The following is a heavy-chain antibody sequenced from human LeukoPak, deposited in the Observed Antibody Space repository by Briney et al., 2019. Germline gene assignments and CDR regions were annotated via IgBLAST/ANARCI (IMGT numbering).Heavy chain of an antibody. CDR2: IRSKAYGGTT. Sequence: PGGSLRLSCTASGFTFGDYAMSWVRQAPGKGLEWVGFIRSKAYGGTTEYAASVKGRFTISRDDSKSIAYLQMNSLKTEDTAVYYCTRDPYYVWGNYRSDYWGQGTLVTVSS. CDR3: TRDPYYVWGNYRSDY. J-gene: IGHJ4*02. CDR1: GFTFGDYA. V-gene: IGHV3-49*04. D-gene: IGHD3-16*02.